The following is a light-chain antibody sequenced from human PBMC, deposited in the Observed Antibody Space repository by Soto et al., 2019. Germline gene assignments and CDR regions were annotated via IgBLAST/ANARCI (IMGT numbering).Light chain of an antibody. V-gene: IGKV1-12*02. J-gene: IGKJ3*01. Sequence: DIQMTQSPSSVSASVGDRVTITCRASQGIRSWIAWYQQKPGKAPKILIYAASTLESGVPSRFSGSGSGTDFTLTISSLQPEHFATNSNQQYNSLPLFTFGPEAKVDMK. CDR1: QGIRSW. CDR2: AAS. CDR3: QQYNSLPLFT.